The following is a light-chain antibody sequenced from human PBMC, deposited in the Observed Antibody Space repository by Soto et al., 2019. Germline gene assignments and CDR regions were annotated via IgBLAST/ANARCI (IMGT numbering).Light chain of an antibody. Sequence: DIQMTRSPSTLSASVGDRVTITCRASQNINTDLAWYQQKPGKVPNLLIYHASSLVTGVPSRFSGSGSGTEFTLTISSLQPDDFAAYYCQQYSTLWTFGQGTKVEIK. CDR2: HAS. V-gene: IGKV1-5*01. J-gene: IGKJ1*01. CDR1: QNINTD. CDR3: QQYSTLWT.